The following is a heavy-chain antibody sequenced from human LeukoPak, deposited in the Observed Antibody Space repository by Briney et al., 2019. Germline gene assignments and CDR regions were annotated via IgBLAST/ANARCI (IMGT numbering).Heavy chain of an antibody. D-gene: IGHD6-19*01. V-gene: IGHV4-39*01. CDR2: IYYSGST. CDR1: GGSINSGSHY. CDR3: ARASSGSGWADK. J-gene: IGHJ4*02. Sequence: SETLSLTCTVSGGSINSGSHYWGWIRQPPGKGLEWIANIYYSGSTYYNPSLKSRVTMSVDTSKNQLSLKLSSVTAADTAVYYCARASSGSGWADKWGQGTLVTVSS.